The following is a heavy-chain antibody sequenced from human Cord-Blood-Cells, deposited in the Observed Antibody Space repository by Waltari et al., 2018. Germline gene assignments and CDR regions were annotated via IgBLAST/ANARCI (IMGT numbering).Heavy chain of an antibody. CDR1: GYSFTSYW. Sequence: EVQLVQSGAEVKQPGESLKISCKGSGYSFTSYWIGWVRHMPGKGLEWMGINYPGDSDTRYSPSFQGQVTISADKSISTAYLQWSSLKASDTAMYYCATRGGYFDWLDAFDIWGQGTMVTVSS. CDR3: ATRGGYFDWLDAFDI. J-gene: IGHJ3*02. D-gene: IGHD3-9*01. V-gene: IGHV5-51*01. CDR2: NYPGDSDT.